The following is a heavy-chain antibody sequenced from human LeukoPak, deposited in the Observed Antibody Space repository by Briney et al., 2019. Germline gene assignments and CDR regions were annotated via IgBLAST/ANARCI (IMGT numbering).Heavy chain of an antibody. D-gene: IGHD1-26*01. CDR3: TTVGVGSTRHAFDI. Sequence: GSLRLSCAASGFTFSNAWMSWVRQAPGKGLEWVGRIKSKTDGGTTDYAAPVKGRFTISRDDSKNTLYLQMNSLKTEDTAVYYCTTVGVGSTRHAFDIWGQGTMVTVSS. CDR2: IKSKTDGGTT. J-gene: IGHJ3*02. CDR1: GFTFSNAW. V-gene: IGHV3-15*01.